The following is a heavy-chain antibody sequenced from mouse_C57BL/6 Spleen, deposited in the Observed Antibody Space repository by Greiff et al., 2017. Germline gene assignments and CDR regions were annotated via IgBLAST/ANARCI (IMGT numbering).Heavy chain of an antibody. J-gene: IGHJ3*01. V-gene: IGHV1-59*01. CDR3: ARALLRTRFAY. CDR1: GYTFTSYW. D-gene: IGHD1-1*01. CDR2: IDPSDSYT. Sequence: QVQLQQSGAELVRPGTSVKLSCKASGYTFTSYWMHWVKQRPGQGLEWIGVIDPSDSYTNYNQKFKGKATLTVDTSSSTAYMQLSSLTSEDSAVYYCARALLRTRFAYWGQGTLVTVSA.